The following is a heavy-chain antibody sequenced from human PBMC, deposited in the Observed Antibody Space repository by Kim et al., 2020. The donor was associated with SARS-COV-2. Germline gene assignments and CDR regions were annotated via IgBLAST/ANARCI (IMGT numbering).Heavy chain of an antibody. Sequence: SETLSLTCTVSGGSISSYYWSWIRQPPGKGLEWIGYIYYSGSTNYNPSLKSRVTITVDTSKNQFSLKLSSVTAADTAVYYWARIGLYRSGAGCFDYWGQGTLVTVSS. V-gene: IGHV4-59*13. CDR1: GGSISSYY. CDR3: ARIGLYRSGAGCFDY. D-gene: IGHD3-22*01. J-gene: IGHJ4*02. CDR2: IYYSGST.